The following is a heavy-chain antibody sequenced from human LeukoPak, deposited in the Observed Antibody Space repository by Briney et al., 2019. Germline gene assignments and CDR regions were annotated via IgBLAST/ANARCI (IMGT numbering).Heavy chain of an antibody. V-gene: IGHV1-2*02. CDR2: INPNSGDT. Sequence: VSVKVSCKASGYTFNNYYVYWVRQAPGHGLEWMGWINPNSGDTRYAQTFQGRVTVTSDTSITSAYMELSRLTSDDTAVYFCARGGHTDYSGAGSFEHWGQGTRVTVSS. CDR3: ARGGHTDYSGAGSFEH. CDR1: GYTFNNYY. D-gene: IGHD3-10*01. J-gene: IGHJ4*02.